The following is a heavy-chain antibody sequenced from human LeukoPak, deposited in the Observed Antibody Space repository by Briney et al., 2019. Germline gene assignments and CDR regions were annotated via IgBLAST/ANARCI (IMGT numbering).Heavy chain of an antibody. Sequence: GGSLRLSCAASGFTFSSHSMNWVRQTPGKGLEWVSYISSGSSARYYADSVKGRFTISRDDARSSLYLQMNSLRAEDTAVYYCARMSGSRLPGYWGQGTLVTVSS. J-gene: IGHJ4*02. D-gene: IGHD3-3*01. CDR3: ARMSGSRLPGY. CDR1: GFTFSSHS. CDR2: ISSGSSAR. V-gene: IGHV3-48*01.